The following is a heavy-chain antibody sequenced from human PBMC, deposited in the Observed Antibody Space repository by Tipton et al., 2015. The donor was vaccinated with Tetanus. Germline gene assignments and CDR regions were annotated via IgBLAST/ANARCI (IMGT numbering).Heavy chain of an antibody. Sequence: LRLSCTVSGASIRGGTFYWGWIRQPPGKGLEWIGGIYESGDTYYIPSLKSRVTISVDTSTNQFSLTLNSMAAADTGVYYCARHQSGYFTPFDYWGQGKLVTVSS. D-gene: IGHD3-3*01. V-gene: IGHV4-39*01. CDR1: GASIRGGTFY. CDR2: IYESGDT. J-gene: IGHJ4*02. CDR3: ARHQSGYFTPFDY.